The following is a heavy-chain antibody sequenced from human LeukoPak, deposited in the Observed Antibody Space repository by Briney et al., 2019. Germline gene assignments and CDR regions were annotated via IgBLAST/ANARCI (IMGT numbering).Heavy chain of an antibody. CDR1: GFTFSSSV. V-gene: IGHV3-23*01. J-gene: IGHJ4*02. D-gene: IGHD5-24*01. Sequence: PGGSLRLSCVASGFTFSSSVMSWVRQAPGKGLEWVSTFSGGSGNTYYADSVKGRFTISRDNSKNTLYLQMNSVRAEDTALYYCAKRESKSFEYWGQGTLVTVSS. CDR3: AKRESKSFEY. CDR2: FSGGSGNT.